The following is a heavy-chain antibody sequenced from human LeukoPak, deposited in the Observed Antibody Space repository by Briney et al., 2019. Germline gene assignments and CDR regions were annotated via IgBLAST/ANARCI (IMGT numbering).Heavy chain of an antibody. V-gene: IGHV3-53*05. D-gene: IGHD6-19*01. CDR2: TYSGGST. Sequence: PAGSLSLSCAASTFTVSSNYMSWVRQAPGKGLEWVSVTYSGGSTYYADSLKGRFTISRANSKTPLYLQMNSLRAEDTAVCYGARVGIPVAGSYWYFDLWGGGTRVTVSS. CDR3: ARVGIPVAGSYWYFDL. J-gene: IGHJ2*01. CDR1: TFTVSSNY.